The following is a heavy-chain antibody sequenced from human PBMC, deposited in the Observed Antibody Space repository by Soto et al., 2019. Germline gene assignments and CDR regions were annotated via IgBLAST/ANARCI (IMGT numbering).Heavy chain of an antibody. J-gene: IGHJ4*02. Sequence: QVQLVQSGAEVKKPWASVKVSCKASGYTFTSYYMHWVRQAPGQGLEWMGIINPSGGSTSYAQKCQGEDTMTRDTSMSTVYMELSSLSSEDTAVYYCASDSGDCSGWYFFDYWGQGTLVTVSS. CDR2: INPSGGST. V-gene: IGHV1-46*01. CDR1: GYTFTSYY. CDR3: ASDSGDCSGWYFFDY. D-gene: IGHD6-19*01.